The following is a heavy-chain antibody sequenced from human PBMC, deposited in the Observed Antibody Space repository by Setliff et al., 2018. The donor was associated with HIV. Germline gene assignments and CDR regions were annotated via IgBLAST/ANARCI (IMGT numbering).Heavy chain of an antibody. CDR2: INPSGTT. D-gene: IGHD6-13*01. CDR3: ACGAAAGTDYYYYYYMDV. Sequence: SETLSLTCAVYGGSLRNYYWSWIRQPPGKGLEWIAEINPSGTTNYNPSLKSRVTISVDTSKNQFSLKLSSVTAADTAVYYCACGAAAGTDYYYYYYMDVWGKGTTVTVSS. J-gene: IGHJ6*03. CDR1: GGSLRNYY. V-gene: IGHV4-34*01.